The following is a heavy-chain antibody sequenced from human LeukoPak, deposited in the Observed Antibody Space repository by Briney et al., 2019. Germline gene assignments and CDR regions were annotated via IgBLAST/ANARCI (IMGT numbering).Heavy chain of an antibody. CDR3: ARLRGGYKIDY. J-gene: IGHJ4*02. Sequence: SETLSLTCAVYGGSFSGYYWSWIRQPPGKGLEWIGEINHSGSTNYNPSLKSRVTISVDTSKNQFSLKLSSVTAADTAVYYCARLRGGYKIDYWGQGTLVTVSS. D-gene: IGHD5-24*01. V-gene: IGHV4-34*01. CDR2: INHSGST. CDR1: GGSFSGYY.